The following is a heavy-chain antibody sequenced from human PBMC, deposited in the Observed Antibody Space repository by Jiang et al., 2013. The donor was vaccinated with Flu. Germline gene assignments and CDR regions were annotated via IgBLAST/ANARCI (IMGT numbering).Heavy chain of an antibody. D-gene: IGHD3-3*01. V-gene: IGHV1-2*02. CDR2: INPNSGGT. CDR1: GYTFTGYY. CDR3: ARDPIYYDFWSGSGY. Sequence: SGAEVKKPGASVKVSCKASGYTFTGYYMHWVRQAPGQGLEWMGWINPNSGGTNYAQKFQGRVTMTRDTSISTAYMELSRLRSDDTAVYFCARDPIYYDFWSGSGYWGQGTLVTVSS. J-gene: IGHJ4*02.